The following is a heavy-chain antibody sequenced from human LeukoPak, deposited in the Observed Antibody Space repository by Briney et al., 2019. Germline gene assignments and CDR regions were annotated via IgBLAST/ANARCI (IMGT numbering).Heavy chain of an antibody. V-gene: IGHV3-23*01. J-gene: IGHJ4*02. D-gene: IGHD4-17*01. CDR1: GFTFSGYS. CDR2: TSGSGGNT. Sequence: GGSLRLSCTASGFTFSGYSMSWVRQAPGKGLEWVSATSGSGGNTYYADSVKGRFTISRDNSKNTLYLQMNSLRAEDTAVYYCARRGESTNYGDYRFDSWGQGTLVTVSS. CDR3: ARRGESTNYGDYRFDS.